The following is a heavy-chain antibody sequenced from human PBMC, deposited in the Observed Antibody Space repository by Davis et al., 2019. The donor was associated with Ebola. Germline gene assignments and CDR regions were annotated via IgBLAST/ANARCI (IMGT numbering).Heavy chain of an antibody. Sequence: GESLKISCTASGFTFSSFAMHWVRQAPGKGLEWVALIWYDGSNKYYADSVKGRFTISRDNSKNTLYLQMNSLRAEDTAIYYCARDTSSVDIVATTEGGFDCWGQGTLVTVS. CDR2: IWYDGSNK. J-gene: IGHJ4*02. CDR3: ARDTSSVDIVATTEGGFDC. D-gene: IGHD5-12*01. V-gene: IGHV3-33*01. CDR1: GFTFSSFA.